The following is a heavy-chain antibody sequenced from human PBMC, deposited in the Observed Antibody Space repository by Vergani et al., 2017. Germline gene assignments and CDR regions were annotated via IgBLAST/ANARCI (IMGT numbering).Heavy chain of an antibody. V-gene: IGHV3-48*02. Sequence: EVQLVESGGGLVQPGGSLRLSCAASGLTFSSYSMNWVRQAPGKGLEWVSYISSSSSTIYYADSVKGRFTISRDNAKNSLYLQMNSLRDEDTAVYYCARAEVVPAAMVAYYFDYWGQGTLVTVSA. CDR3: ARAEVVPAAMVAYYFDY. CDR1: GLTFSSYS. J-gene: IGHJ4*02. D-gene: IGHD2-2*01. CDR2: ISSSSSTI.